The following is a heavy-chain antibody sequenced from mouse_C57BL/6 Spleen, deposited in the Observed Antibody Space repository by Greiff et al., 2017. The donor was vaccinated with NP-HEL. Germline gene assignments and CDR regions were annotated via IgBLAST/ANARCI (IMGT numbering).Heavy chain of an antibody. Sequence: VQLQESGAELVKPGASVKLSCKASGYTFTEYTIHWVKQRSGQGLEWIGWFYPGSGSIKYNEKFKDKATLTADKSSSTVYMELSRLTSEDSAVYFCARLPYYSNYEDYFDYWGQGTTLTVSS. V-gene: IGHV1-62-2*01. J-gene: IGHJ2*01. CDR3: ARLPYYSNYEDYFDY. CDR2: FYPGSGSI. CDR1: GYTFTEYT. D-gene: IGHD2-5*01.